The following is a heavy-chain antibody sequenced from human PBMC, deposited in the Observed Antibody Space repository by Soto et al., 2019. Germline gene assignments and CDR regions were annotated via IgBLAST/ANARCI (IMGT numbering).Heavy chain of an antibody. CDR3: ARDFDPGAFDI. CDR1: GGTFSSYA. V-gene: IGHV1-69*06. J-gene: IGHJ3*02. CDR2: IIPIFGTA. Sequence: ASVKVSCKASGGTFSSYAISWVRQAPGPGLEWMGGIIPIFGTANYAQKFQGRVTITADKSTSTAYMELSSLRSEDTAVYYCARDFDPGAFDIWGQGTMVTVSS.